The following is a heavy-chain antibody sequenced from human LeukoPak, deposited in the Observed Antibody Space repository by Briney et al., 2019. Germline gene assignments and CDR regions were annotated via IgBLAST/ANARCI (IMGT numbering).Heavy chain of an antibody. J-gene: IGHJ6*03. CDR3: ARETYYYDSSGIYYYYYYMDV. V-gene: IGHV4-39*07. CDR2: IYYSGST. Sequence: SETLSLTCTVYGGSISSSSHFWGWIRQPPGKGLEWIGSIYYSGSTYYNPSLKSRVTISVDTSKNQFSLKLSSVTAADTAVYYCARETYYYDSSGIYYYYYYMDVWGKGTTVTVSS. CDR1: GGSISSSSHF. D-gene: IGHD3-22*01.